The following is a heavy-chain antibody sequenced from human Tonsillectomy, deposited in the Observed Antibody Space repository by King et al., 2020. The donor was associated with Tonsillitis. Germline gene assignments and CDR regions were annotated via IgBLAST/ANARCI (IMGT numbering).Heavy chain of an antibody. CDR1: GFTFEYYA. CDR3: ARLRGALIVVVIGAFDI. Sequence: VQLVESGGGVVRPGGSLRLSCAASGFTFEYYAMSWVLQAPGKGLEWVSGIHWYGDSRGFADSVKGRFTISRDNAKNSLYLQMNSLRAEDTALYYCARLRGALIVVVIGAFDIWGQGTMVTVSS. J-gene: IGHJ3*02. D-gene: IGHD3-22*01. V-gene: IGHV3-20*04. CDR2: IHWYGDSR.